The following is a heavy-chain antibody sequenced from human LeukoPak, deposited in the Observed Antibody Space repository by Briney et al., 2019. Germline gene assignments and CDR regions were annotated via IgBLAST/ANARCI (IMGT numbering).Heavy chain of an antibody. J-gene: IGHJ1*01. Sequence: SVKVSCKASGGTFSSYAISWVRQAPGQGLEWMGRIIPIFGIANYAQKFQGRVTITADKSTSTAYMELSSLRSEDTAVYYCARRTVIVGDRPEYFQHWGQGTLVTVSS. D-gene: IGHD3-22*01. V-gene: IGHV1-69*04. CDR3: ARRTVIVGDRPEYFQH. CDR2: IIPIFGIA. CDR1: GGTFSSYA.